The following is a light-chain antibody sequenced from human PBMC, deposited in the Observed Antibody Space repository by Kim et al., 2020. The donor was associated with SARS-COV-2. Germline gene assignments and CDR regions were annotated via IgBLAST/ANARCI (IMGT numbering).Light chain of an antibody. CDR1: SSDIGSYKF. CDR2: EAS. J-gene: IGLJ1*01. Sequence: GQSITISCTGTSSDIGSYKFVSWYRQDPGKAPKLIMYEASKRPSGVSTRFSGSKSGNTASLTISGLQAEDEADYSCCSYVRTSVYVFGTGTKVTVL. CDR3: CSYVRTSVYV. V-gene: IGLV2-23*01.